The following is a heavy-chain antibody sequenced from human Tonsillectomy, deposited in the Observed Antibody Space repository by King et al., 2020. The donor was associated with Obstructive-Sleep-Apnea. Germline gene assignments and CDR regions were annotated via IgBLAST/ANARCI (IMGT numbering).Heavy chain of an antibody. D-gene: IGHD5-12*01. CDR1: GDYISNYY. V-gene: IGHV4-59*08. J-gene: IGHJ4*02. Sequence: QLQESGPVLVKPSETLYLTCTVSGDYISNYYWSWIPQPSGKGLQWIGYMFYSGNTKYSPSLKSRVTISVYTPKIQFSLRLSSVTAADTAVYYCARHRGVEDYGGYGDYFDYWGQGTLVTVSS. CDR3: ARHRGVEDYGGYGDYFDY. CDR2: MFYSGNT.